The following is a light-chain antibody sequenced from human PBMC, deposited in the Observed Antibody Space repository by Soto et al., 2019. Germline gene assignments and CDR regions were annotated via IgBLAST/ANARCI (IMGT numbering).Light chain of an antibody. Sequence: DIPMTQSPSSLSASVGDRVIITCRASQGIGTFLAWYQQKPGKVPELLMYSASTLQSGVPSRFSGSGSGTHFTLTISSLQPEDIATYYCQKYNSFPWTFGPGTKVELK. J-gene: IGKJ1*01. CDR2: SAS. CDR1: QGIGTF. CDR3: QKYNSFPWT. V-gene: IGKV1-27*01.